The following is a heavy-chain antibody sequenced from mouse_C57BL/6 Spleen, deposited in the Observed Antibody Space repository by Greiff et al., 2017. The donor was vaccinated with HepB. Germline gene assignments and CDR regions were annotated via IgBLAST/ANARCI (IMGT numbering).Heavy chain of an antibody. CDR1: GFTFSDYG. CDR3: ARTRTGNAMDY. J-gene: IGHJ4*01. CDR2: ISSGSSTI. V-gene: IGHV5-17*01. Sequence: EVKVVESGGGLVKPGGSLKLSCAASGFTFSDYGMHWVRQAPEKGLEWVAYISSGSSTIYYADTVKGRFTISRDNAKNTLSLQMTSLRSEDTAMYYCARTRTGNAMDYWGQGTSVTVSS.